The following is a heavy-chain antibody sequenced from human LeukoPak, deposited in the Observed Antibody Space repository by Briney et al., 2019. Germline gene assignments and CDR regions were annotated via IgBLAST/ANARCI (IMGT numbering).Heavy chain of an antibody. Sequence: GGALRLSCAASGFNFSNYAMSWVRQAPGEGREWVSPISGSGDSTYYADSVKGRFTISRDSSMETLYLQMNSLRAEDTATYFCAKRLSFGVAIGDFDYWGQGTLVTVSS. V-gene: IGHV3-23*01. J-gene: IGHJ4*02. D-gene: IGHD3-3*01. CDR2: ISGSGDST. CDR3: AKRLSFGVAIGDFDY. CDR1: GFNFSNYA.